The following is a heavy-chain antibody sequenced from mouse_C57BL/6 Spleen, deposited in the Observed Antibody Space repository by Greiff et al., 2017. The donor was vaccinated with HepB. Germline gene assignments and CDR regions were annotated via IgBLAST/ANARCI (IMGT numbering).Heavy chain of an antibody. V-gene: IGHV1-82*01. Sequence: VQLQQSGPELVKPGASVKISCKASGYAFSSSWMNWVKQRPGKGLEWIGRIYPGDGDTNYNGKFKGKATLTADKSSSTAYMQLSSLTSEDSAVYFCARSHYGSKDFDYWGQGTTLTVSS. CDR2: IYPGDGDT. D-gene: IGHD1-1*01. CDR1: GYAFSSSW. CDR3: ARSHYGSKDFDY. J-gene: IGHJ2*01.